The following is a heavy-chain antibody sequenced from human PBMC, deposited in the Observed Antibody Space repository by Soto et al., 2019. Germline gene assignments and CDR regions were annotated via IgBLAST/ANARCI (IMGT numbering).Heavy chain of an antibody. Sequence: GGSLRLSCAASGFTFSSYGMHWVRQAPGKGLQWVAVISYDGSNKYYADSVKGRFTISRDNSKDTVYLQMNSLRDEDTAVYYCARLIMDVWGQGTTVTVSS. J-gene: IGHJ6*02. CDR2: ISYDGSNK. CDR3: ARLIMDV. CDR1: GFTFSSYG. V-gene: IGHV3-30*03.